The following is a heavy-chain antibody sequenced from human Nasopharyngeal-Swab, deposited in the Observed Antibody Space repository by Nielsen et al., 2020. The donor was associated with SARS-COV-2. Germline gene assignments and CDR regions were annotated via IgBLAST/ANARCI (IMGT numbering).Heavy chain of an antibody. J-gene: IGHJ6*02. CDR2: IKQDGSEK. CDR3: ARERGYSYGSGYGMDV. Sequence: GGSLRLSCAASRFTFSDYYMSWIRQAPGKGLEWVANIKQDGSEKYYVDSVKGRFTISRDNAKNSLYLQMNSLRAEDTAVYYCARERGYSYGSGYGMDVWGQGTTVTVSS. D-gene: IGHD5-18*01. CDR1: RFTFSDYY. V-gene: IGHV3-7*01.